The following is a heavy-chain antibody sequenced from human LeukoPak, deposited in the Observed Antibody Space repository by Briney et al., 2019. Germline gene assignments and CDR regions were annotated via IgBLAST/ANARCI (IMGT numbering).Heavy chain of an antibody. D-gene: IGHD5-18*01. J-gene: IGHJ4*02. CDR1: GFTFSSYS. CDR3: ARVGIQLCVDY. V-gene: IGHV3-48*01. CDR2: IGSSSNTI. Sequence: GGSLRLSCAASGFTFSSYSMNWVRQAPGKGLEWVSYIGSSSNTIYYADSVKGRFTISRDNAKNSLYLQMNSLRAEDTAVYYCARVGIQLCVDYWGQGTLVTVSS.